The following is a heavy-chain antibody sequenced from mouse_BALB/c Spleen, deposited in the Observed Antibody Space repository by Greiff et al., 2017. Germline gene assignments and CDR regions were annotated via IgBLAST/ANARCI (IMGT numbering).Heavy chain of an antibody. Sequence: VQLKESGAELVKPGASVKLSCTASGFNIKDTYMHWVKQRPEQGLEWIGRIDPANGNTKYDPKFQGKATITADTSSNTAYLQLSSLTSEDTAVYYCARRWDGYFDYWGQGTTLTVSS. CDR2: IDPANGNT. V-gene: IGHV14-3*02. J-gene: IGHJ2*01. D-gene: IGHD4-1*01. CDR3: ARRWDGYFDY. CDR1: GFNIKDTY.